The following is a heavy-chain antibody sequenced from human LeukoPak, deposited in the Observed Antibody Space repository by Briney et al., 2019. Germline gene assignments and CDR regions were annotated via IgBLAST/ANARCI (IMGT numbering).Heavy chain of an antibody. J-gene: IGHJ4*02. D-gene: IGHD6-6*01. V-gene: IGHV3-30*03. CDR1: GFTFNYYV. CDR2: ISYDGSNK. Sequence: GGSLRLPCAASGFTFNYYVMHWVRQAPGKGLEWVAVISYDGSNKYYADSVKGRFTISRDNSKNTLYLQMNSLRAEDTAVYFCARDTGSSYLSSFDFWGQGTLVTVSS. CDR3: ARDTGSSYLSSFDF.